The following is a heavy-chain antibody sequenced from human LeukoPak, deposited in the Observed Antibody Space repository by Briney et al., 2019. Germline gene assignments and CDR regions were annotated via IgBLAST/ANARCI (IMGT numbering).Heavy chain of an antibody. CDR3: ASGIGVGDSFDI. D-gene: IGHD3-3*01. CDR1: GFTFSSYW. V-gene: IGHV3-74*01. Sequence: GGSLRLSCAASGFTFSSYWMYWVRQAPGKGLVWVSRINSDARNTNYADSVQGRFTISRDNTKNTLYLQMNSMRVEDTAVYYCASGIGVGDSFDIWGQGTMVTVSS. J-gene: IGHJ3*02. CDR2: INSDARNT.